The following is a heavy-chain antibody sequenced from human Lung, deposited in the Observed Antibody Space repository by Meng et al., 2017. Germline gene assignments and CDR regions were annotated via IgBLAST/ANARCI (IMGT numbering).Heavy chain of an antibody. CDR3: ARGPTTMAHDFDY. CDR2: INHSGST. D-gene: IGHD4-11*01. Sequence: LRQWGAGLLNASRTRSLSCVVSGGSFSDYYWSWIRQPPGKGLEWIGEINHSGSTNYNPSLESRATISVDTSQNNLSLKLSSVTAADSAVYYCARGPTTMAHDFDYWGQGTLVTVSS. V-gene: IGHV4-34*02. CDR1: GGSFSDYY. J-gene: IGHJ4*02.